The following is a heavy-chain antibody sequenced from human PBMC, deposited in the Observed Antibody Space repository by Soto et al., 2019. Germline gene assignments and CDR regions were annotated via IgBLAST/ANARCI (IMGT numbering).Heavy chain of an antibody. D-gene: IGHD6-19*01. J-gene: IGHJ6*02. Sequence: GSLRLSCAASGFTFSSYSMNWVRQAPGKGLEWVSSISSSSSYIYYADSVKGRFTISRDNAKNSLYLQMNSLRAEDTAVYYCARVERYSSGWYYYYYGMDVWGQGTTVTVSS. CDR1: GFTFSSYS. V-gene: IGHV3-21*01. CDR2: ISSSSSYI. CDR3: ARVERYSSGWYYYYYGMDV.